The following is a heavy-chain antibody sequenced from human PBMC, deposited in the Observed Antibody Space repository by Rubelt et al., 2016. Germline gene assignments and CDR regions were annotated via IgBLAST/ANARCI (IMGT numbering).Heavy chain of an antibody. CDR1: GDPINTNNYY. V-gene: IGHV4-39*07. D-gene: IGHD3-10*01. Sequence: QLHLHESGPGQVRPSETLSLTCTVSGDPINTNNYYWGWIRQPPGKGLQWIGSLFSGSTYYNPSLKSRVTISLDTSKNQFSRRLGPVTAAGTAVYFCARVERAGLLWDVWGQGTAVTVSS. CDR3: ARVERAGLLWDV. J-gene: IGHJ6*02. CDR2: LFSGST.